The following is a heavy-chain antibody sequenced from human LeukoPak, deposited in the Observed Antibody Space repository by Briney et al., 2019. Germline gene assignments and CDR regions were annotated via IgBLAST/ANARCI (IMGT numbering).Heavy chain of an antibody. Sequence: SETLSLTCAVYGGSFSGYYWSWIRQPPGKGLEWIEEINHSGSTNYNPSLKSRVTISVDTSKNQFSLKLSSVTAADTAVYYCASSSSFSYWGQGTLVTVSS. CDR1: GGSFSGYY. CDR3: ASSSSFSY. V-gene: IGHV4-34*01. CDR2: INHSGST. J-gene: IGHJ4*02. D-gene: IGHD6-6*01.